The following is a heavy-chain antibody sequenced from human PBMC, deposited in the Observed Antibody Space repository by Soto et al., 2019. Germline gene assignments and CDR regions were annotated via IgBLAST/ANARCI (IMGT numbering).Heavy chain of an antibody. D-gene: IGHD3-10*01. CDR3: AKLGSSAWSPHYYFDY. CDR1: GFTFNNYA. CDR2: ITGSGSDT. J-gene: IGHJ4*02. Sequence: GGSLRLSCAASGFTFNNYAMGWVRQAPGKGLEWVSAITGSGSDTFYLDSVKGRFTISRDNSKNTLFLQMNSLRAEDTAFYYCAKLGSSAWSPHYYFDYWGQGTLVTVSS. V-gene: IGHV3-23*01.